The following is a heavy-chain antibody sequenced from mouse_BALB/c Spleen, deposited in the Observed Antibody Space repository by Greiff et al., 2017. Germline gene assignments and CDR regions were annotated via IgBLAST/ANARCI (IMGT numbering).Heavy chain of an antibody. V-gene: IGHV3-2*02. J-gene: IGHJ4*01. D-gene: IGHD4-1*01. CDR1: GYSITSDYA. CDR2: ISYSGST. Sequence: DVQLQESGPGLVKPSQSLSLTCTVTGYSITSDYAWNWIRQFPGNKLEWMGYISYSGSTSYNPSLKSRISITRDTSKNQFFLQLNSVTTEDIATYYCAKFNWEAMDYWGQGTSVTVSS. CDR3: AKFNWEAMDY.